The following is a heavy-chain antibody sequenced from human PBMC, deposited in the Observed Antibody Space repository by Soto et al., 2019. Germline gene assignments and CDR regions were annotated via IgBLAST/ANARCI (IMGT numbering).Heavy chain of an antibody. Sequence: SVKVSCKASGGTFSMYAISCVRQSPLQGLEWMGGIIPIFGTANYAQKFQGRVTITADKSTSTAYMELSSLRSEDTAVYYCARGGITIFGVVIFDYWGQGTLVTVSS. D-gene: IGHD3-3*01. J-gene: IGHJ4*02. V-gene: IGHV1-69*06. CDR1: GGTFSMYA. CDR3: ARGGITIFGVVIFDY. CDR2: IIPIFGTA.